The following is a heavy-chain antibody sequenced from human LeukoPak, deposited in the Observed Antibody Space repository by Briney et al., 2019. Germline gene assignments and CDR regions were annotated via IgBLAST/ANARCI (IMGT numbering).Heavy chain of an antibody. V-gene: IGHV3-21*01. CDR3: ARTQPPDV. CDR2: ISSSSSYI. Sequence: GGSLRLSCAASGYTFSDYSMNWVRQAPGKGLKWVPFISSSSSYIHYTDSVKGRFTISRDNAKNLLFLQMNSLRAEDTAVYYCARTQPPDVWGKGTTVTVSS. CDR1: GYTFSDYS. J-gene: IGHJ6*04.